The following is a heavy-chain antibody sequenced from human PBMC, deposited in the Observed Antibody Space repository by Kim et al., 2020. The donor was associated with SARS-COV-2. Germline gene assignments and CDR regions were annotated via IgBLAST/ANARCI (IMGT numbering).Heavy chain of an antibody. V-gene: IGHV3-33*01. Sequence: LSLTCAASGFSFSNYGMEWVRQAPGKGLEWVAVIWHDGSNKFYADSVKGRFTISRDNSKNTLYLQMNSLTAEDTAVYYCARDRNIGSSYFDYWGQGTLVTVSS. CDR1: GFSFSNYG. CDR3: ARDRNIGSSYFDY. CDR2: IWHDGSNK. D-gene: IGHD1-1*01. J-gene: IGHJ4*02.